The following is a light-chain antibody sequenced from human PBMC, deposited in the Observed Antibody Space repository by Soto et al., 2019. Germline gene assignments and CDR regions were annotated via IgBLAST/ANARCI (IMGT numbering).Light chain of an antibody. V-gene: IGLV2-23*02. J-gene: IGLJ3*02. CDR3: CSYAGSSLWM. CDR1: GSDIGNYNL. CDR2: EVN. Sequence: QSALTQPAAVSGSLGQSITISCSGSGSDIGNYNLVSWYQQQPGKVPRLIIYEVNKGPSGVSNRFSGSKSGNTASLTISDLQPDDEWLYYCCSYAGSSLWMFGGGTKVTVL.